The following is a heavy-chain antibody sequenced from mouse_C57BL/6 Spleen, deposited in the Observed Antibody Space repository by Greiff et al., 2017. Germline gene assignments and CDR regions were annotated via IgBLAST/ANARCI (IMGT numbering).Heavy chain of an antibody. CDR1: GYTFTGYW. D-gene: IGHD2-3*01. J-gene: IGHJ3*01. CDR2: ILPGSGIT. Sequence: QVQLQQSGAELMKPGASVKLSCKATGYTFTGYWIAWVKQMPEHGLEWIGDILPGSGITNYNEKFKGKATFTADTSSNTAYMQLSSLTTEDSAIYECARSDDGYYLCAYGGQGTLVTVSA. CDR3: ARSDDGYYLCAY. V-gene: IGHV1-9*01.